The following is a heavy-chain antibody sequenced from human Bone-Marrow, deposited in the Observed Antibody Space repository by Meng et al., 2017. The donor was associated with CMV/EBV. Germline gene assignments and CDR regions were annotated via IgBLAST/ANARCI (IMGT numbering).Heavy chain of an antibody. CDR2: INHSGST. V-gene: IGHV4-34*01. J-gene: IGHJ4*02. CDR3: ASPTTLLNPHAHY. Sequence: SETLSLTCAVYGGSFSGYYWSWIRQPPGKGLEWIGEINHSGSTNYNPSLKSRVTISVDTSKNQFSLKLSSVTAADTAVYYCASPTTLLNPHAHYWGQGTLVTVSS. D-gene: IGHD1-14*01. CDR1: GGSFSGYY.